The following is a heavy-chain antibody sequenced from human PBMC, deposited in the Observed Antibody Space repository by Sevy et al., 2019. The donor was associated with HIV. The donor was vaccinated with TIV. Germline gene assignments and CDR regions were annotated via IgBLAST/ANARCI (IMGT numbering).Heavy chain of an antibody. D-gene: IGHD3-10*01. CDR2: ISSNGGST. J-gene: IGHJ4*02. CDR3: VAQGVWNY. V-gene: IGHV3-64D*06. CDR1: GFTFSSYA. Sequence: GGSLRLSCSASGFTFSSYAMHWVRQAPGKGLEYGSAISSNGGSTYYADSVKGRFTISRDNSKNTLYLQMSSLRAEDTAVYYCVAQGVWNYWGQGTLVTVSS.